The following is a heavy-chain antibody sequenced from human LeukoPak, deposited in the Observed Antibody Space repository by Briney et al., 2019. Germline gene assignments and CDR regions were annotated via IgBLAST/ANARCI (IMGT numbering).Heavy chain of an antibody. CDR1: GYTFTSYG. CDR2: ISAYNGNT. CDR3: ARDTGRPITAGGFGESREIGFDP. Sequence: ASVKLSCKASGYTFTSYGISWVRQAPGQGLEWKGWISAYNGNTNYAQKLQGRGTMTTDTSTSTAYMELRSLRSDDTAVYYCARDTGRPITAGGFGESREIGFDPWGQGTLVTVST. V-gene: IGHV1-18*01. D-gene: IGHD3-10*01. J-gene: IGHJ5*02.